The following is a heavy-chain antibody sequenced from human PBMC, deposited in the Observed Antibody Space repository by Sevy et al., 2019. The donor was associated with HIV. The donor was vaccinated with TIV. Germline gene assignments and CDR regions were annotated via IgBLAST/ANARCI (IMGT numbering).Heavy chain of an antibody. Sequence: PRGSLRLPRAASGFMFNSYIMNWVRQAPGTVLDWLSYINRASGAIAYAESVKGRFTISRDNAKNSLYLQMNSLRAEDTAVYYCVRTVSGTFRYDDYWGQGTLVTVSS. J-gene: IGHJ4*02. CDR2: INRASGAI. CDR3: VRTVSGTFRYDDY. CDR1: GFMFNSYI. V-gene: IGHV3-48*01. D-gene: IGHD3-16*02.